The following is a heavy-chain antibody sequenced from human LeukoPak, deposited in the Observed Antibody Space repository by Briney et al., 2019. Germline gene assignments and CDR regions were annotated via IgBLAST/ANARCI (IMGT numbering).Heavy chain of an antibody. Sequence: FTSYXISWVRQAPGQGLEWMGWISAYNGNTNYAQKLQGRVTMTTDTSTSTAYMELRSLRSDDTAVYYCARAYYDSSGYYSDAFDIWGQGTMVTVSS. V-gene: IGHV1-18*01. CDR1: FTSYX. D-gene: IGHD3-22*01. CDR2: ISAYNGNT. CDR3: ARAYYDSSGYYSDAFDI. J-gene: IGHJ3*02.